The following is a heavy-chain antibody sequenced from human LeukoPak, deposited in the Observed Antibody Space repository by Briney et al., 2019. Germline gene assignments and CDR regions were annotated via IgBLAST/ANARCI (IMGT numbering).Heavy chain of an antibody. J-gene: IGHJ4*02. CDR3: ARDPLAAYFDY. D-gene: IGHD6-13*01. CDR1: GFTFSSYA. V-gene: IGHV3-30*04. CDR2: ISYDGSNK. Sequence: GRSLRLSCAASGFTFSSYAMHWVRQAPGKGLEWVAVISYDGSNKYYADSVKGRFTISRDNSKNTLYLQMNSLRAEDTAVYYCARDPLAAYFDYWGQGTLVTVSS.